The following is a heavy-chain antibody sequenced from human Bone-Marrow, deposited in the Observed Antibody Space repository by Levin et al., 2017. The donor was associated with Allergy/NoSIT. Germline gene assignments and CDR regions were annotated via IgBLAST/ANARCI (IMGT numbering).Heavy chain of an antibody. CDR2: ISWNGHDL. J-gene: IGHJ4*02. D-gene: IGHD6-19*01. CDR3: AKDSSGWTVTSNFHS. V-gene: IGHV3-9*01. Sequence: HPGGSLRLSCTASGFTFDDHAMHWVRQAPGKGLEWVSGISWNGHDLAYADSVKGRFTIYRDNAKNLLYLQMNSLTTEDTALYFCAKDSSGWTVTSNFHSWGQGTLVTVSS. CDR1: GFTFDDHA.